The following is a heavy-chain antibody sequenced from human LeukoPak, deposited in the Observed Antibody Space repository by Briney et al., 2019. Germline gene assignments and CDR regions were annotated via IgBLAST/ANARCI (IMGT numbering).Heavy chain of an antibody. D-gene: IGHD2-15*01. V-gene: IGHV1-2*02. CDR3: AREVGYCSGGSCSQPLYYYYYYMDV. Sequence: ASVKVSCKASGYTFTSYYMHWVRQAPGQGLEWMGWINPNSGGTNYAQKFQGRVTMTRDTSISTAYMELSRLRSDDTAVYYCAREVGYCSGGSCSQPLYYYYYYMDVWDKGTTVTVFS. CDR2: INPNSGGT. J-gene: IGHJ6*03. CDR1: GYTFTSYY.